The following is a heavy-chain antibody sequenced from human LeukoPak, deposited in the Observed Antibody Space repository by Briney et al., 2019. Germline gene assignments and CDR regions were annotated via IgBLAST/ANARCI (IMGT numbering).Heavy chain of an antibody. CDR2: IYTSGST. J-gene: IGHJ4*02. CDR3: AKAAAGKIDY. V-gene: IGHV4-61*02. Sequence: SETLSLTCTVSGGSISSGSYYWSWIRQPAGKGLEWIGRIYTSGSTNYNPSLKSRVTISVDTSKNQFSLKLSSVTAADTAVHYCAKAAAGKIDYWGQGTLVAVSS. CDR1: GGSISSGSYY. D-gene: IGHD6-13*01.